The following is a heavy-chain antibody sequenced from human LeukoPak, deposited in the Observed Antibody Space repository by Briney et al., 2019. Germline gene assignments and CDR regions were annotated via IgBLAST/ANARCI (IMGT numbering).Heavy chain of an antibody. CDR1: GGSFSGYY. CDR3: ARGPLGCSGGSCYSAPAYYFDY. D-gene: IGHD2-15*01. CDR2: INHSGSI. V-gene: IGHV4-34*01. J-gene: IGHJ4*02. Sequence: SETLSLTCAVYGGSFSGYYWSWIRQPPGKGLEWIGEINHSGSINYNPSLKSRVTISVDTSKNQFSLKLSSVTAADTAVYYCARGPLGCSGGSCYSAPAYYFDYWGQGTLVTVSS.